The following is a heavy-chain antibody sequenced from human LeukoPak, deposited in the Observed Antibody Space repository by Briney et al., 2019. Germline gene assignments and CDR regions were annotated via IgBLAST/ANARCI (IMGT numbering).Heavy chain of an antibody. CDR2: ISGSGGSP. Sequence: PGGSLRLSCAASGFIFSSYAMNWVRQAPGKGLEWVSAISGSGGSPYYAVSVKGRFTISRDNSKNTLFLQMNSLRAEDTAVYYCAKGYTVTTTLVDYWGQGTLVTVSS. J-gene: IGHJ4*02. CDR3: AKGYTVTTTLVDY. D-gene: IGHD4-17*01. V-gene: IGHV3-23*01. CDR1: GFIFSSYA.